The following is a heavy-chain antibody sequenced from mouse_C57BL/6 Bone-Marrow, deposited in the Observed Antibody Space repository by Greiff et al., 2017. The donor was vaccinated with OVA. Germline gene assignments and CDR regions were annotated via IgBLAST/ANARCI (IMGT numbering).Heavy chain of an antibody. V-gene: IGHV1-23*01. J-gene: IGHJ4*01. Sequence: VQLQQSGAELVRPGASVKLSCKASGYTFTDYEMHCVKQTPVHGLEWIGAIDPETCGTAYNEKFKGKATLTADKSSSTAYMELRSLTSEDSAVYCCALTTVVAPYATDYWGEGTSVTVSS. CDR2: IDPETCGT. CDR3: ALTTVVAPYATDY. CDR1: GYTFTDYE. D-gene: IGHD1-1*01.